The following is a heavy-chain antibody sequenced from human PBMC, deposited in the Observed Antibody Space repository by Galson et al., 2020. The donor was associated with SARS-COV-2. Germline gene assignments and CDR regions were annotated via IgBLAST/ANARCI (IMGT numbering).Heavy chain of an antibody. CDR1: GFTFSSYG. CDR2: ISYDGSNK. CDR3: ATDTIFGVVIMVH. D-gene: IGHD3-3*01. J-gene: IGHJ4*02. V-gene: IGHV3-30*03. Sequence: GESLKISCAASGFTFSSYGMHWVRQAPGKGLEWVAVISYDGSNKYYADSVKGRFTISRDNSKNTLYLQMNSLRAEDTAVYYCATDTIFGVVIMVHWGQGTLVTVSS.